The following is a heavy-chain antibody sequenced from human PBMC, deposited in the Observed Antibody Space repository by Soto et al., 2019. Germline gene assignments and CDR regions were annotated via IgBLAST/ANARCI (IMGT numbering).Heavy chain of an antibody. D-gene: IGHD1-26*01. Sequence: EVQLVESGGGLVQPGGSLRLSCAASGFTFSTYWMSWVRRTPGKGLEWVDNIKQDGTEKYYVDSVRGRLTVSRDNAKSSLYLQMNSLRVEDTAVYYCTTSPHRDSERVFVWGQGTAVTVS. CDR3: TTSPHRDSERVFV. J-gene: IGHJ6*02. CDR2: IKQDGTEK. CDR1: GFTFSTYW. V-gene: IGHV3-7*01.